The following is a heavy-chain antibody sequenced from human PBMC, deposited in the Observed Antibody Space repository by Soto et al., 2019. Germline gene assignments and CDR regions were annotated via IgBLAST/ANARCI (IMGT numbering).Heavy chain of an antibody. CDR3: AKDIRLYFDWLLSLDS. D-gene: IGHD3-9*01. CDR1: GFTFSSYA. Sequence: PGGSLRLACAASGFTFSSYAMSWVRQAPGKGLEWVSGISGSGGRTYYADPVKGRFTISRDNSKITLYLQMNSLRAEDTAVYYCAKDIRLYFDWLLSLDSRGHGTLVIVSP. CDR2: ISGSGGRT. J-gene: IGHJ5*01. V-gene: IGHV3-23*01.